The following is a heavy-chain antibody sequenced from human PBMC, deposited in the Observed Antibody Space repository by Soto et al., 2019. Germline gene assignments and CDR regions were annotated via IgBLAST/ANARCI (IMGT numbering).Heavy chain of an antibody. CDR2: ISSSGSTI. D-gene: IGHD3-10*01. Sequence: PGGSLRLSCAASGFTFSDYYMSWIRQAPGKGLEWVSYISSSGSTIYYADSVKGRFTISRDNAKNSLYLQMNSLRAEDTAVYYCARDLLSTYYYGSGSYYNPKPFDYWGQGTLVTVSS. J-gene: IGHJ4*02. V-gene: IGHV3-11*01. CDR3: ARDLLSTYYYGSGSYYNPKPFDY. CDR1: GFTFSDYY.